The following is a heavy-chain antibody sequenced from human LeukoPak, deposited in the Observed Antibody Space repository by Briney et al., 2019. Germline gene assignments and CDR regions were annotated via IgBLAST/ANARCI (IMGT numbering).Heavy chain of an antibody. CDR3: ARARYSSSWYDY. CDR1: GFTVSSNY. V-gene: IGHV3-66*01. Sequence: QPGGSLRLSCAASGFTVSSNYMSWVRQAPGKGLEWVSVIYSGGSTYYADSVKGRFTISRDNSKNTLYLQMNSLRAEDTAVYYCARARYSSSWYDYWGQGTLVTVSS. CDR2: IYSGGST. D-gene: IGHD6-13*01. J-gene: IGHJ4*02.